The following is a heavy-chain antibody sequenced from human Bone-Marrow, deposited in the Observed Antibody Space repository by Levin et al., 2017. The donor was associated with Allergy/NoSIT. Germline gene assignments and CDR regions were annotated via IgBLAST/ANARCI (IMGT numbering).Heavy chain of an antibody. V-gene: IGHV5-51*01. CDR1: GYDISSYW. J-gene: IGHJ5*02. CDR2: IYPGDSDT. Sequence: GESLKISCQGSGYDISSYWIAWVRQMPGKGLEWVGIIYPGDSDTRYSPSFDGQVTMSADKSTNTAYLHWRRLEASATAVYYCADSRSGNSNWVDPGGQGTLVTVSS. CDR3: ADSRSGNSNWVDP. D-gene: IGHD6-19*01.